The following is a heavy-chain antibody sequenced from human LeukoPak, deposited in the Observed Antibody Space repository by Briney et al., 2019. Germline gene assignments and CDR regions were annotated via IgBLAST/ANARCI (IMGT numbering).Heavy chain of an antibody. V-gene: IGHV3-23*01. D-gene: IGHD3-3*01. CDR3: AKTYYDFWSGYSIIPGPFDD. J-gene: IGHJ4*02. CDR2: ISGSGGST. Sequence: SGGSLRLSCAVSGFTFSNYAMSWVRQAPGKGLEWVSTISGSGGSTFYADSVKGRFTISRDNSKNTLYLRMNSLRAEDTAVYYCAKTYYDFWSGYSIIPGPFDDWGQGTLVTVSS. CDR1: GFTFSNYA.